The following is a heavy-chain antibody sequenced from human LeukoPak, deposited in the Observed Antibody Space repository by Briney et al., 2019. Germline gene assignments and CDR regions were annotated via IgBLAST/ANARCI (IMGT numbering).Heavy chain of an antibody. CDR3: ARGLRKSAAFDP. D-gene: IGHD2-2*01. Sequence: SVKVSCKASGDTFSSYVINWVRQAPGQGLEWMGGIMPISGTANHAQKFQGRVTITRNTSISTAYMELSSLRSEDTAVYYCARGLRKSAAFDPWGQGTLVTVSS. V-gene: IGHV1-69*05. CDR2: IMPISGTA. CDR1: GDTFSSYV. J-gene: IGHJ5*02.